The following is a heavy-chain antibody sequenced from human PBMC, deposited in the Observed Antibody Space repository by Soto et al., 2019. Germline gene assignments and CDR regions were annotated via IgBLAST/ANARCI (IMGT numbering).Heavy chain of an antibody. CDR1: GGSISSYY. D-gene: IGHD2-8*01. V-gene: IGHV4-59*01. J-gene: IGHJ4*02. CDR2: IYYSGST. Sequence: SETLSLTCTVSGGSISSYYWSWIRQPPGKGLEWIGYIYYSGSTNYNPSLKSRVTISVDTSKNQFSLKLSSVTAADTAVYYCARGRMIMTNREKDYYFDYWGQGTLVTVSS. CDR3: ARGRMIMTNREKDYYFDY.